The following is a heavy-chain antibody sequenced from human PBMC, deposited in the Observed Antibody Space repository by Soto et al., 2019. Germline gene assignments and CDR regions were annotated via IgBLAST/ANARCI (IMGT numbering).Heavy chain of an antibody. V-gene: IGHV3-21*01. J-gene: IGHJ6*02. CDR3: ARYDSSGYYWPYYYYGMDV. Sequence: GGSLRLSCAASGFTFSTYWMHWVRQAPGKGLVWVSSISSSSSYIYYADSVKGRFTISRDNAKNSLYLQMNSLRAEDTAVYYCARYDSSGYYWPYYYYGMDVWGQGTTVTVSS. CDR2: ISSSSSYI. CDR1: GFTFSTYW. D-gene: IGHD3-22*01.